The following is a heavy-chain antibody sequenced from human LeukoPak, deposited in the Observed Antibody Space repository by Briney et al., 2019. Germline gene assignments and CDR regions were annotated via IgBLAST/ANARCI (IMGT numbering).Heavy chain of an antibody. V-gene: IGHV1-46*01. CDR2: INPSGGST. CDR1: GYTFTSYD. J-gene: IGHJ4*02. D-gene: IGHD3-10*01. Sequence: ASVKVSCKASGYTFTSYDINWVRQAPGQGLEWMGIINPSGGSTSYAQKFQGRVTMTRDMSTSTVYMELSSLRSEDAAVYYCTGNYYGSGSYADFDYWGQGTLVTVSS. CDR3: TGNYYGSGSYADFDY.